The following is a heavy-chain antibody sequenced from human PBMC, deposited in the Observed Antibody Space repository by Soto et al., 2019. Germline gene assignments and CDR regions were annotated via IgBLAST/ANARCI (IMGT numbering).Heavy chain of an antibody. CDR3: AKGGRQWLVTSDFNY. D-gene: IGHD6-19*01. CDR2: IYDSGIT. Sequence: PSETLSLTCTVSGGSISSSYWSWIRQPPGKVLDLIWYIYDSGITMYNFSLKSRVTISVDKSKNTVSLEMTSLRAEDTAVYYCAKGGRQWLVTSDFNYWGQGALVTVSS. J-gene: IGHJ4*02. V-gene: IGHV4-59*01. CDR1: GGSISSSY.